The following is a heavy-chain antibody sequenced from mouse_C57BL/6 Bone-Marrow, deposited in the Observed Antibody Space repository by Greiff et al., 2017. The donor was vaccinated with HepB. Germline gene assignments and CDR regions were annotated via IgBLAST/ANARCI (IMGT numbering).Heavy chain of an antibody. CDR1: GYAFSSSW. V-gene: IGHV1-82*01. Sequence: VQLQQSGPELVKPGASVKISCKASGYAFSSSWMNWVKQRPGKGLEWIGRIYPGDGDTNYNGKFKGKATLTADKSSSTAYMQLSSLTSEDSAVYFCAPLSRFAYWGQGTLVTVSA. D-gene: IGHD1-1*02. CDR3: APLSRFAY. J-gene: IGHJ3*01. CDR2: IYPGDGDT.